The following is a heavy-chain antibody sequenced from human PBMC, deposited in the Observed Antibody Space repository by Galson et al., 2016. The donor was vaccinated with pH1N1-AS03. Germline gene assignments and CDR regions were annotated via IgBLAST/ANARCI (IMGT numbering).Heavy chain of an antibody. V-gene: IGHV3-15*01. CDR3: ASSPPIAY. CDR2: IRSKTDGGTT. D-gene: IGHD2-21*01. J-gene: IGHJ4*02. Sequence: ALRHSCGTSGLNFTNTWMVWFGHVPGKGLEWDGRIRSKTDGGTTDYAASVYASLTMSRDDSKKNVNLQMNSLKTEDTAVYYFASSPPIAYWGQGTLVTVSS. CDR1: GLNFTNTW.